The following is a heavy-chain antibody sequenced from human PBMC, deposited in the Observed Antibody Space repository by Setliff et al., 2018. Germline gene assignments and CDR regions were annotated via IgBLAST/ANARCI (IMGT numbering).Heavy chain of an antibody. D-gene: IGHD1-1*01. Sequence: SETLSLTCTVSGASTNSLSWWSWVRQPPGKGLEWIGEIYHDGSDKYTPSVHYSPSLKSRVTISIDKSNNQFSVKLTSMTAADTAVYYCAKGGGRYHSDSWGQGILVTV. V-gene: IGHV4-4*02. CDR1: GASTNSLSW. CDR3: AKGGGRYHSDS. J-gene: IGHJ4*02. CDR2: IYHDGSD.